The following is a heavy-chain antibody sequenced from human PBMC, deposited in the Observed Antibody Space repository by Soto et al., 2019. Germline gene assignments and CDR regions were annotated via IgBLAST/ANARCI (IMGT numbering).Heavy chain of an antibody. D-gene: IGHD2-2*01. Sequence: SLRLSCAASGFTFSTCAMSWVRQAPGKGLEWVSVISGTGDNTYYAGSVKGRFTISRDNSKNTLYLQMNSLRAEDTAIYYCAKGSSTSYYSGLDYWGQGSLVTVSS. CDR1: GFTFSTCA. V-gene: IGHV3-23*01. CDR3: AKGSSTSYYSGLDY. CDR2: ISGTGDNT. J-gene: IGHJ4*02.